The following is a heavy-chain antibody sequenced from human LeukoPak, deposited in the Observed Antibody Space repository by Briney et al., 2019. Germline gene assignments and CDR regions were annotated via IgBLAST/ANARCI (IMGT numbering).Heavy chain of an antibody. D-gene: IGHD6-19*01. CDR1: GYTFTSYG. Sequence: ASVKVSCKASGYTFTSYGISWVRQAPGQGLEWMGWISAYNGNTNYAQKLQGRVTMTRDTSTSTVYMELSSLRSEDTAVYYCAREKGYSSGWYSWYFDYWGQGTLVTVSS. J-gene: IGHJ4*02. CDR2: ISAYNGNT. V-gene: IGHV1-18*01. CDR3: AREKGYSSGWYSWYFDY.